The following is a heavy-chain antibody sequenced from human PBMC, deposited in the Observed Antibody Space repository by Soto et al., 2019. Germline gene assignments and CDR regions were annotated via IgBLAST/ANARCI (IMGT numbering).Heavy chain of an antibody. J-gene: IGHJ4*02. V-gene: IGHV1-8*01. CDR3: ARWDYGYYARFDY. CDR2: MNPNRGNT. CDR1: GYTFTSHD. Sequence: QVQLVQSGAEVKKSGASVKVSCKASGYTFTSHDINWVRQATGQGLELMGWMNPNRGNTGYAQKFQGRVTMTRNTSISTAYMELSSLRSEDTAVYYCARWDYGYYARFDYWGQGTLVTVSS. D-gene: IGHD4-17*01.